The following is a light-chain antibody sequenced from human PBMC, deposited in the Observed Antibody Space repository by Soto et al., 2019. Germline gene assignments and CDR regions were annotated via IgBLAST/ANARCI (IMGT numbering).Light chain of an antibody. J-gene: IGKJ2*01. V-gene: IGKV1-27*01. CDR3: QKSNSAPRYT. CDR1: QGISNY. CDR2: AAS. Sequence: DIQMTQSPSSLSASVGDRVTITCRASQGISNYLAWYQQKPGKVPKLLIYAASTLQSGVPSRFSGSGSGTDFTLTISSLQPVDVATYYCQKSNSAPRYTFGQGTKLEIK.